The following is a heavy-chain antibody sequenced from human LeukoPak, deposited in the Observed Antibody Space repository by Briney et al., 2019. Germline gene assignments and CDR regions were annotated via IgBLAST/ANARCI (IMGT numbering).Heavy chain of an antibody. CDR1: GFTFSSYG. D-gene: IGHD6-19*01. Sequence: PGGSLRLSCAASGFTFSSYGMHWVRQAPGKGLEWVAFIRYDGSNKYYADSVKGRFTISRDNSKNTLYLQMNSLRAEDTAVYYCAKDGAREQWLVLHIFDYWGQGTLVTVSS. CDR2: IRYDGSNK. J-gene: IGHJ4*02. CDR3: AKDGAREQWLVLHIFDY. V-gene: IGHV3-30*02.